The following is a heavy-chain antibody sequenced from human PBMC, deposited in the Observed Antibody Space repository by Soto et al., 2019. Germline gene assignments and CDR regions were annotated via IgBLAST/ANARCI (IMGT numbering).Heavy chain of an antibody. CDR3: ARDHYYGSGSYYSLPDYYYYGMDV. J-gene: IGHJ6*02. V-gene: IGHV6-1*01. CDR2: TYYRSKWYN. CDR1: GDSVSSNSAA. Sequence: PSQTLSLTCATSGDSVSSNSAAWNWIRQSPSRGLEWLGRTYYRSKWYNDYAVSVKSRITINPDTSKNQFSLQLNSVTPEDTAVYYCARDHYYGSGSYYSLPDYYYYGMDVWGQGTTVTVSS. D-gene: IGHD3-10*01.